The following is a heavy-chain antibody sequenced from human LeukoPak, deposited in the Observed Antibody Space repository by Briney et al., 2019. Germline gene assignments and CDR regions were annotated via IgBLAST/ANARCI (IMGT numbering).Heavy chain of an antibody. D-gene: IGHD7-27*01. CDR2: IIPIFGTA. J-gene: IGHJ4*02. CDR1: GGTFSSYA. Sequence: SVKVSCKASGGTFSSYAISWVRQAPGQGLEWMGGIIPIFGTANYAQKFQGRVTITADESTSTAYMELSSLRSEDTAVYYCASNPPRTGDFNYWGQGALVTVSS. CDR3: ASNPPRTGDFNY. V-gene: IGHV1-69*13.